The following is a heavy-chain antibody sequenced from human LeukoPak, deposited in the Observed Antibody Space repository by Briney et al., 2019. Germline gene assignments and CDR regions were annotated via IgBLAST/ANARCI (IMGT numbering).Heavy chain of an antibody. CDR1: GYSFTSYW. D-gene: IGHD6-13*01. Sequence: GESLKISCKGSGYSFTSYWIGWVRQMPGKGLEWMGIIHPGDSDTRYSPSFQGQVTISADKSISTAYLQWSSLKASDTAMYYCARRLAAAGLSDYYFDYWGQGTLVTVSS. J-gene: IGHJ4*02. V-gene: IGHV5-51*01. CDR3: ARRLAAAGLSDYYFDY. CDR2: IHPGDSDT.